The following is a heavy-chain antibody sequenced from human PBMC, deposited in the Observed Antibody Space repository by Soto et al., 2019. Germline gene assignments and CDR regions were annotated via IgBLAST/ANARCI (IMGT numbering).Heavy chain of an antibody. CDR3: VRASGYCSGGTCFPFDY. J-gene: IGHJ4*02. CDR1: GGSISSYY. Sequence: SETLSLTCTVSGGSISSYYWSWIRQPPGKGLEWIGYIYHSGSFYYNPSLKSRVTISIDRSKNQFSLNLSSVTAADTAVYYCVRASGYCSGGTCFPFDYWGRGTLVTVSS. CDR2: IYHSGSF. D-gene: IGHD2-15*01. V-gene: IGHV4-59*12.